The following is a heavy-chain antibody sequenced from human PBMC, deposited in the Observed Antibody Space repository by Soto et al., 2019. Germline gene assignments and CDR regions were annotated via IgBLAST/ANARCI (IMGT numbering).Heavy chain of an antibody. V-gene: IGHV3-23*01. CDR1: GFTFSSYA. D-gene: IGHD6-19*01. CDR3: AKVTGTAFHSSGWYGDYYYYMDV. CDR2: ISGSGGST. Sequence: GGSLRLSCAASGFTFSSYAMSWVRQAPGKGLEWVSAISGSGGSTYYADSVKGRFTISRDNSKNTLYLQMNSLRAEDTAVYYCAKVTGTAFHSSGWYGDYYYYMDVWGKGTTVTVSS. J-gene: IGHJ6*03.